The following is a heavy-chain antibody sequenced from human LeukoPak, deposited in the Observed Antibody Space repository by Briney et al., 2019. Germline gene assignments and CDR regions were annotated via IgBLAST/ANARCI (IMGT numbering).Heavy chain of an antibody. D-gene: IGHD4-17*01. Sequence: SVKVSCKASGGTFSSYAISWVRQAPGQGLEWMGGIIPIFGTANYAQKFQGRVTITADESTSTAYMELSSLRSEDTAVYYCTIYGDYLKHYFDYWGQGTLVTVSS. CDR1: GGTFSSYA. CDR3: TIYGDYLKHYFDY. V-gene: IGHV1-69*13. J-gene: IGHJ4*02. CDR2: IIPIFGTA.